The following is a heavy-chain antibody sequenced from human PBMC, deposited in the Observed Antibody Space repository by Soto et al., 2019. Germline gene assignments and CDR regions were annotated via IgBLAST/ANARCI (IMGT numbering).Heavy chain of an antibody. D-gene: IGHD1-1*01. Sequence: PGGSLRLSCAASVFTFSSYGMHWVRQAPGKGLEWVEVIWYDGSNKYYADSVKGRFTISRDNSKNTLYLQMNILRAEDTAVYYCARDLDNWNDVFPPGPQERESDYWGQGTLVTVSS. J-gene: IGHJ4*02. V-gene: IGHV3-33*01. CDR1: VFTFSSYG. CDR3: ARDLDNWNDVFPPGPQERESDY. CDR2: IWYDGSNK.